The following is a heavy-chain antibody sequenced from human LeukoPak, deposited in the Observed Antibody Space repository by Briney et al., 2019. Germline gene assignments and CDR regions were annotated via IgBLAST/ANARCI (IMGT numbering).Heavy chain of an antibody. Sequence: GGSLRLSCAASGFTFSSYAMSWVRQAPGKGLEWVSVIYSGGSTYYADSVKGRFTISRHNSKNTLYLQMNSLRAEDTAVYYCARDVGASSSGYYNHWGQGTLVTVSS. V-gene: IGHV3-53*04. CDR3: ARDVGASSSGYYNH. J-gene: IGHJ5*02. CDR2: IYSGGST. D-gene: IGHD3-22*01. CDR1: GFTFSSYA.